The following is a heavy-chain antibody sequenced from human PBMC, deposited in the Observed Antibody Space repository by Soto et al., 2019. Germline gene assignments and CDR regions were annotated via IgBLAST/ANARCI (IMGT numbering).Heavy chain of an antibody. V-gene: IGHV4-34*01. Sequence: PSETLSLTCAVYGGSFSGYYWSWIRQPPGKGLEWIGEINHSGSTNYNPSLKSRVTISVDTSKNQFSLKLSSVTAADTAVYYCARGSSCYYDSSGYPIDYWGQGTMVTVSS. CDR3: ARGSSCYYDSSGYPIDY. CDR2: INHSGST. J-gene: IGHJ4*02. D-gene: IGHD3-22*01. CDR1: GGSFSGYY.